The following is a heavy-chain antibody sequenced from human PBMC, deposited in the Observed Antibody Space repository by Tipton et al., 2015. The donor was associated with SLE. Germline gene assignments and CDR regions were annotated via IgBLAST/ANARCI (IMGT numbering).Heavy chain of an antibody. V-gene: IGHV5-51*03. J-gene: IGHJ6*02. D-gene: IGHD3-16*01. CDR2: FHPGNSYT. CDR3: ARRQPNSGHDGYDV. CDR1: GYRFFDYY. Sequence: QLVQSGVEVRKPGDSLKISCQGSGYRFFDYYIGWVRQKPGEGLELLAFFHPGNSYTEYSPSFQGQVTLSADRSTNSAYLQWSSLRASDTAAYFGARRQPNSGHDGYDVWAQGTTVTVSS.